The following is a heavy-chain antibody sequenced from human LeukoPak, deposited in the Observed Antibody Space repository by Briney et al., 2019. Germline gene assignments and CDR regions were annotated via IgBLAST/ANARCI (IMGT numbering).Heavy chain of an antibody. D-gene: IGHD3-10*01. CDR1: GFTFSTYS. CDR3: AGSLWFGEPACINY. J-gene: IGHJ4*02. CDR2: ISSSSNYM. V-gene: IGHV3-21*01. Sequence: GGSLRLSCAASGFTFSTYSMSWVRQAPGKGLEWVSSISSSSNYMYYADSVKGRFTISRDNAKNSLYLQMNSLRAEDTAVYYCAGSLWFGEPACINYWGQGTLVTVSS.